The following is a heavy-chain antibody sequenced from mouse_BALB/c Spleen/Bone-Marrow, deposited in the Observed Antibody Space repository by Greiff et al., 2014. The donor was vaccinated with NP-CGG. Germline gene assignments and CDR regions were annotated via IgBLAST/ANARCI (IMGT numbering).Heavy chain of an antibody. CDR3: ARHKWAMDY. D-gene: IGHD1-3*01. V-gene: IGHV1S56*01. Sequence: LVESGPELVKPGASVRISCKASGYTFTSYYIHWVKQRPGQGLEWIGWIYPGNVNTKYNEKLKVKATLTAEKSSSTAYMQLSSLTSEDSAVYFCARHKWAMDYWGQGTSVTVSS. CDR2: IYPGNVNT. CDR1: GYTFTSYY. J-gene: IGHJ4*01.